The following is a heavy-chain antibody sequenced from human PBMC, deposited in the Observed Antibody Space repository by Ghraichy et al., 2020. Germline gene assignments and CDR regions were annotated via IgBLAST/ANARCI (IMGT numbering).Heavy chain of an antibody. Sequence: GGSLRLSCAASGFTFSSYWMHWVRQAPGKGLVWVSRINSDGSSTSYADSVKGRFTISRDNAKNTLYLQMNSLRAEDTAVYYCARVYDYVWGDYWGQGTLVTVSS. CDR3: ARVYDYVWGDY. CDR1: GFTFSSYW. D-gene: IGHD3-16*01. CDR2: INSDGSST. V-gene: IGHV3-74*01. J-gene: IGHJ4*02.